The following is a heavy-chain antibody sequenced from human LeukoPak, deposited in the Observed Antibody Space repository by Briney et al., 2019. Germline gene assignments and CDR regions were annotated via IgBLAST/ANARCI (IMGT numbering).Heavy chain of an antibody. D-gene: IGHD3-22*01. CDR1: GGSISSYY. J-gene: IGHJ4*02. CDR3: ARLPNSSGYYFHRDY. CDR2: IYYSGST. V-gene: IGHV4-59*12. Sequence: SETLSLTCTVSGGSISSYYWSWIRQPPGKGLEWIGYIYYSGSTNYNPSLKSRVTISVDTSKNQFSLKLSSVTAADTAVYYCARLPNSSGYYFHRDYWGQGTLVTVSS.